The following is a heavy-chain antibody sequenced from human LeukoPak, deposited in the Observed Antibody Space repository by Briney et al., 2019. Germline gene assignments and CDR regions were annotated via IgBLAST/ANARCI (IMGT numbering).Heavy chain of an antibody. CDR2: ISDSGRST. CDR1: GFTFSDYA. D-gene: IGHD5-18*01. Sequence: GESLKISCAASGFTFSDYAMSWVRQAPGKGLEWVSGISDSGRSTYYTDSVRGRCTISRDISKNMVYLQLNNLRAEDTALYFCARHDSFIPFWGQGTLVSVSS. CDR3: ARHDSFIPF. J-gene: IGHJ4*02. V-gene: IGHV3-23*01.